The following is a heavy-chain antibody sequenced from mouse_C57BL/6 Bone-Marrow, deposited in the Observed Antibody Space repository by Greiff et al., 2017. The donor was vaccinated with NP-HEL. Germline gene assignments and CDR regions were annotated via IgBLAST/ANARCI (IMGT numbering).Heavy chain of an antibody. CDR3: EGRGRDWYFDV. CDR2: IYPRDGST. V-gene: IGHV1-85*01. Sequence: VQLQQSGPELVKPGASVKLSCKASGYTFTSYDINWVKQRPGQGLEWIGWIYPRDGSTKYNEKFKGKANLTVDTSSSTAYMELRSVTAEDSAVYYCEGRGRDWYFDVWGTGTTVTVSS. D-gene: IGHD1-1*01. CDR1: GYTFTSYD. J-gene: IGHJ1*03.